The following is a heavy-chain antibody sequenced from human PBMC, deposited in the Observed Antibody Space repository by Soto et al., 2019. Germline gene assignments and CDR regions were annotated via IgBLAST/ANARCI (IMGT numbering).Heavy chain of an antibody. CDR3: ARGGREQLVRDYYYYYGMDV. J-gene: IGHJ6*02. V-gene: IGHV1-18*04. D-gene: IGHD6-6*01. CDR1: GYTFTSYG. Sequence: ASVKVFCKASGYTFTSYGISWVRQAPGQGLEWMGWISAYNGNTNYAQKLQGRVTMTTDTSTSTAYMELRSLRSDDTAVYYCARGGREQLVRDYYYYYGMDVWGQGTTVTVSS. CDR2: ISAYNGNT.